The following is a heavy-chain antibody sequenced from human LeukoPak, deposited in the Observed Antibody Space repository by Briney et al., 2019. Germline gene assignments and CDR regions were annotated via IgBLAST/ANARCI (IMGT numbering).Heavy chain of an antibody. J-gene: IGHJ3*02. CDR3: ARQTGTSSALYGASDI. CDR1: GGSISSTGYY. D-gene: IGHD6-19*01. V-gene: IGHV4-39*01. CDR2: IYYGGTA. Sequence: SETLSLTCTVSGGSISSTGYYWGWIRQPPGKGLEWIGSIYYGGTANYNPSLRSRVTISVDTSKNHFSLKLNSVTAADTGVYFCARQTGTSSALYGASDIWGQGAMVTVSS.